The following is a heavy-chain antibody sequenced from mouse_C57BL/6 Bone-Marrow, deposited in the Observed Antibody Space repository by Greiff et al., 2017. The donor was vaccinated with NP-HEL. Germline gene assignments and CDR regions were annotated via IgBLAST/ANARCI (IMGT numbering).Heavy chain of an antibody. J-gene: IGHJ3*01. CDR2: ISSGGSYT. Sequence: EVKVVESGGDLVKPGGSLKLSCAASGFTFSSYGMSWVRQTPDKRLEWVATISSGGSYTYYPDSVKGRFTISRDNAKNTLYLQMSHLKSEDTTNYYCARHSFDGYYVDWGQGTLVTVSA. V-gene: IGHV5-6*01. D-gene: IGHD2-3*01. CDR3: ARHSFDGYYVD. CDR1: GFTFSSYG.